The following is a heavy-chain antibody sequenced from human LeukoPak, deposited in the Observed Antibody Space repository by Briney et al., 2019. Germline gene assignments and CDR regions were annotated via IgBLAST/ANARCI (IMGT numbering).Heavy chain of an antibody. Sequence: GGSLRLSCVASGFTFSSYGMHWVRQTPGKGLEWVAVIWYDGSKKYSADSLKGRFTISRDDSKSTLYLQMNSLRAEDTAVYYCARDLGTAGSFYFDYWGQGTLVTVSP. V-gene: IGHV3-33*01. CDR2: IWYDGSKK. J-gene: IGHJ4*02. CDR1: GFTFSSYG. D-gene: IGHD6-19*01. CDR3: ARDLGTAGSFYFDY.